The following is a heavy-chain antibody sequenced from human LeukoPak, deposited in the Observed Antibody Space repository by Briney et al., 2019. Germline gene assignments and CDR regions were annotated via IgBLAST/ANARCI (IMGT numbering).Heavy chain of an antibody. D-gene: IGHD6-19*01. CDR3: ARAVAVAGLHFDY. V-gene: IGHV4-39*01. CDR2: IYYSGST. J-gene: IGHJ4*02. Sequence: SETLSLTCTVSDGSISSTSYYWGWIRQPPGKGLEWIGSIYYSGSTYYSPSLKSRVAISVDTSKNQFSLKLSSVTAADTAVYYCARAVAVAGLHFDYWGQGTLVTVSA. CDR1: DGSISSTSYY.